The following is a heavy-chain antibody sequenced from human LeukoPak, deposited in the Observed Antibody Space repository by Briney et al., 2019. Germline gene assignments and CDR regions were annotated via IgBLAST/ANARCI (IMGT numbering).Heavy chain of an antibody. V-gene: IGHV3-7*03. D-gene: IGHD6-19*01. CDR2: IKEDGSGE. CDR1: GLRFSSYW. Sequence: GGSLRLSCAASGLRFSSYWMNWVRQAPGKGLEWVAHIKEDGSGEHYVDSVKGRFTISIDNAKKSMYLQMNSLRVEDTAVYYCVSGTGWIFDYWGQGTLVTVSS. CDR3: VSGTGWIFDY. J-gene: IGHJ4*02.